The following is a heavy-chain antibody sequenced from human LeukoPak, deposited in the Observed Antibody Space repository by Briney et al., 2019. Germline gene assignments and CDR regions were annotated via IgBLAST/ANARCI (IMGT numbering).Heavy chain of an antibody. D-gene: IGHD2-2*01. V-gene: IGHV3-23*01. J-gene: IGHJ4*02. CDR3: AKGLGGGYCSSTSCYPLDY. Sequence: GGSLRLSCTASQITFSSYAMSWVRQAPGKGLEWVSATSGSGGSKYYADSVKGRFTISRDNSKNTLYLQMNSLRADDTAIYYCAKGLGGGYCSSTSCYPLDYWGQGGLVTVSS. CDR1: QITFSSYA. CDR2: TSGSGGSK.